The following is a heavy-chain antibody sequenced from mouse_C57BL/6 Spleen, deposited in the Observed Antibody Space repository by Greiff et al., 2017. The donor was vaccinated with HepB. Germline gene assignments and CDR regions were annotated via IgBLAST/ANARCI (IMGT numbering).Heavy chain of an antibody. CDR2: INPYNGGT. V-gene: IGHV1-19*01. CDR3: ARPSDGYYPYFDV. D-gene: IGHD2-3*01. J-gene: IGHJ1*03. Sequence: EVQLQQSGPVLVKPGASVKMSCKASGYTFTDYYMNWVKQSHGKSLEWIGVINPYNGGTSYNQKFKGKATLTVDKSSSTAYMELNSLTSEDSAVYYCARPSDGYYPYFDVWGTGTTVTVSS. CDR1: GYTFTDYY.